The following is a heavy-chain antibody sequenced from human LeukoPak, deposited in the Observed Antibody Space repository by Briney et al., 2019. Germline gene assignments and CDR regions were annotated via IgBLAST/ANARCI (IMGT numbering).Heavy chain of an antibody. Sequence: PGGSLRLSCAASGCTFSSYAMSWVRQAPGKGLEWVSAISGSGGSTYYADPVKGLFTISRDNSKNTLYLQMNSLRAEDTAVYYCAKDLGWFGELSPYYFDYWGQGTLVTVSS. J-gene: IGHJ4*02. D-gene: IGHD3-10*01. V-gene: IGHV3-23*01. CDR2: ISGSGGST. CDR3: AKDLGWFGELSPYYFDY. CDR1: GCTFSSYA.